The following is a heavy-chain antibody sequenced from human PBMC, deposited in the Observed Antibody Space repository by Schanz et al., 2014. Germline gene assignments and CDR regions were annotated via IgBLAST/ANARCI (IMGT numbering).Heavy chain of an antibody. Sequence: QVQLQESRPRLVKPSETLSLTCNVSGYSISSGYYWGWIRQPPGKGLEWIACMHHTGNTYYNPSLQSRVSISGDPPKTKVSLKLTFVTAADTAVYYCASPRYYFRTGSYPYFDYWGQGTLVLVSS. CDR1: GYSISSGYY. D-gene: IGHD3-10*01. CDR3: ASPRYYFRTGSYPYFDY. V-gene: IGHV4-38-2*02. CDR2: MHHTGNT. J-gene: IGHJ4*02.